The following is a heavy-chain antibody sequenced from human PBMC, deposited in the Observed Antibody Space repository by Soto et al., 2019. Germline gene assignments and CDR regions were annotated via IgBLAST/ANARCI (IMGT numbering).Heavy chain of an antibody. CDR3: ARISSVATYGYVTGGLEV. Sequence: SKTLSLTCSFSVVSIRSYYWSCIRQSPEKWLEWIGYFYHSGNSNYNPSLKSRVTISVDTSKNQLSLSLRSVTAADTAVYFCARISSVATYGYVTGGLEVWGQGTTVTVSS. D-gene: IGHD5-18*01. V-gene: IGHV4-59*01. CDR2: FYHSGNS. CDR1: VVSIRSYY. J-gene: IGHJ6*01.